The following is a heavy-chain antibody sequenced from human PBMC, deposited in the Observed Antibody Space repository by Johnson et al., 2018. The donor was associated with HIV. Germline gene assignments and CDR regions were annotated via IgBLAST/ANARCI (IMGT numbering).Heavy chain of an antibody. V-gene: IGHV3-23*04. Sequence: EQLVESGGGVVQPGRSLRLSCAASGFTFSTYAMTWVRQAPGRGLEWVSTIGGSGGTTYSADSVKGRFTISRENAKNSVYLQRNSLGSDDTAVYYCASDYGDYDHAFDIWGHGTMVIVSS. CDR1: GFTFSTYA. D-gene: IGHD4-17*01. CDR3: ASDYGDYDHAFDI. CDR2: IGGSGGTT. J-gene: IGHJ3*02.